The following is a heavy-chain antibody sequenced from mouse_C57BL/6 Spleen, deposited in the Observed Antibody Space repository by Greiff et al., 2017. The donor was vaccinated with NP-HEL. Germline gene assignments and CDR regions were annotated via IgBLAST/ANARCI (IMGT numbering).Heavy chain of an antibody. J-gene: IGHJ3*01. V-gene: IGHV14-4*01. CDR1: GFNIKDDY. CDR2: IDPENGDT. D-gene: IGHD1-1*01. Sequence: EVQLQQSGAELVRPGASVKLSCTASGFNIKDDYMHWVKQRPEQGLEWIGWIDPENGDTEYASKFQGKATITADTSSNTAYLQLSSLTSEDTAVYYCTKPPDYYGSSYVGWFAYWGQGTLVTVSA. CDR3: TKPPDYYGSSYVGWFAY.